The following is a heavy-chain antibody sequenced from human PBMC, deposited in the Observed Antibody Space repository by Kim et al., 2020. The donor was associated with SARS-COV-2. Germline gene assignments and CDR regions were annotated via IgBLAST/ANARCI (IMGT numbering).Heavy chain of an antibody. CDR3: ARGRGMTTVTTGLDY. CDR2: INAGNGNT. Sequence: ASVKVSCKASGYTFTSYAMHWVRQAPGQRLEWMGWINAGNGNTKYSQKFQGRVTITRDTSASTAYMELSSLRSEDTAVYYCARGRGMTTVTTGLDYWGQGDLVTVSS. CDR1: GYTFTSYA. J-gene: IGHJ4*02. V-gene: IGHV1-3*01. D-gene: IGHD4-17*01.